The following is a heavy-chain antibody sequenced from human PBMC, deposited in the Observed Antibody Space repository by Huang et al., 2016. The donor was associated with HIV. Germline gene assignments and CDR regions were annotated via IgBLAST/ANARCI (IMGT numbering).Heavy chain of an antibody. D-gene: IGHD5-18*01. CDR1: GVTFSTFG. CDR3: ARPSDAAMIRDYYYPMDV. V-gene: IGHV1-69*01. CDR2: SIPIFNTT. J-gene: IGHJ6*02. Sequence: QVQLVQSEAEVKKPGSSVKVSCKASGVTFSTFGLSWVRQASGRWIEWMAGSIPIFNTTYSAQKFQGRVTLTADESTKTASMELNSLTFEDTAVYYCARPSDAAMIRDYYYPMDVWGQGTTVTVS.